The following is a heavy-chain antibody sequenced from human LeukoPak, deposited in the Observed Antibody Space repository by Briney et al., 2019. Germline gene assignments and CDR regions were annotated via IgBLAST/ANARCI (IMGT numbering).Heavy chain of an antibody. V-gene: IGHV3-23*01. D-gene: IGHD6-13*01. J-gene: IGHJ4*02. CDR2: ITGSGGNT. Sequence: PGGSLRLSCAASGSTFSSYAMSWVRQAPGKGLEWVSGITGSGGNTYYADSVKGRFTISRDNSKNTLYLQMSSLRAEDTAIYYCAKDTSTRWYSSTPLPGDYWGQGTLVTVSS. CDR3: AKDTSTRWYSSTPLPGDY. CDR1: GSTFSSYA.